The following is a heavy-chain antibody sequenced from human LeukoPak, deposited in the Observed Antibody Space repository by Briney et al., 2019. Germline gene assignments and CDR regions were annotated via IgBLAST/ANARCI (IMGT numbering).Heavy chain of an antibody. V-gene: IGHV4-39*07. CDR3: AGYYGSGSYANWFDP. CDR1: SGSISSSNYY. J-gene: IGHJ5*02. D-gene: IGHD3-10*01. Sequence: SETLSLTCSVSSGSISSSNYYWGWIRQPPGKGLEWIGSIYYSGNTYYNPSLKSRLTISVDTSKNQFSLKLSSVTAADTAVYYCAGYYGSGSYANWFDPWGQGTLVTVSS. CDR2: IYYSGNT.